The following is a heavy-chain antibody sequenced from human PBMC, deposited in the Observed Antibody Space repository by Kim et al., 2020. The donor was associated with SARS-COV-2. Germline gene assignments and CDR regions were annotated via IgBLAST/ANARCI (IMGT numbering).Heavy chain of an antibody. Sequence: ASVKVSCKASGYTFTSYGISWVRQAPGQGLEWMGWISAYNGNTNYAQKLQGRVTMTTDTSTSTAYMELRSLRSDDTAVYYCARAEYSSSYGAVWGGDYWGQGTLVTVSS. V-gene: IGHV1-18*01. CDR3: ARAEYSSSYGAVWGGDY. D-gene: IGHD6-6*01. CDR2: ISAYNGNT. CDR1: GYTFTSYG. J-gene: IGHJ4*02.